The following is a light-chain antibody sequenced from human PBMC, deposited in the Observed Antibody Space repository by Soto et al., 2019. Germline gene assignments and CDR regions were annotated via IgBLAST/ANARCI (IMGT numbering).Light chain of an antibody. CDR1: SSDVGGYNY. V-gene: IGLV2-8*01. CDR3: SSYVGNNKLL. Sequence: QSALTQPPSASGSPGQSVTISCTGTSSDVGGYNYVSWYQQYPGKAPKLMIYEVTNRPSGVPDRFSGSKSGNTASLTVSGLRAEDEADYYCSSYVGNNKLLFGGGTKLTVL. CDR2: EVT. J-gene: IGLJ2*01.